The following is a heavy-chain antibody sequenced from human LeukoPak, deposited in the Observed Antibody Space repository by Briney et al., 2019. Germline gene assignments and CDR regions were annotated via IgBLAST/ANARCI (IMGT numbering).Heavy chain of an antibody. CDR2: IVVGSGNT. V-gene: IGHV1-58*01. D-gene: IGHD1-7*01. CDR3: AAVPGITGTGSPYYFDY. CDR1: GFTFTSSA. J-gene: IGHJ4*02. Sequence: ASVKVPCKASGFTFTSSAVQWVRQARGQRLEWIGWIVVGSGNTNYAQKFQERVTITRDMSTSTAYMELSSLRSEDTAVYYCAAVPGITGTGSPYYFDYWGQGTLVTVSS.